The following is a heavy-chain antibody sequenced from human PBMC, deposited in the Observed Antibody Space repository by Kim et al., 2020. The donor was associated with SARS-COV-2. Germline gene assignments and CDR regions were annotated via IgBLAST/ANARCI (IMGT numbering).Heavy chain of an antibody. CDR1: GFTFSDYY. Sequence: GGSLRLSCAASGFTFSDYYMDWVRQAPGKGLEWVGRIRKKTNSYTTVYAASVKDRFTISRDDSKSSLYLQMNSLETEETAIYFCAKLSATFYFDSWGQGTLVAVSS. CDR2: IRKKTNSYTT. D-gene: IGHD1-7*01. J-gene: IGHJ4*02. V-gene: IGHV3-72*01. CDR3: AKLSATFYFDS.